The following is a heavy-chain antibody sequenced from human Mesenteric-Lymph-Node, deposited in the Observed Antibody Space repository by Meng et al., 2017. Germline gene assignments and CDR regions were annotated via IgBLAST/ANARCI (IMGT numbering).Heavy chain of an antibody. J-gene: IGHJ5*01. CDR3: ARVGQYCSGGNCWYWFDP. V-gene: IGHV1-18*01. D-gene: IGHD2-15*01. CDR1: GYTFTSYG. CDR2: ISAYNGNT. Sequence: ASVKVSCKASGYTFTSYGISWVRQAPGQGLEWRGWISAYNGNTNYAQKPERRVTMTTDTSTSTAYMELRSLRSDDTAVYYCARVGQYCSGGNCWYWFDPWGQGTLVTVSS.